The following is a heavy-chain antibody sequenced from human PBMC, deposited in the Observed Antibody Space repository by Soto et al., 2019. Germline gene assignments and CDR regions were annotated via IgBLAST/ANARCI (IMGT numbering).Heavy chain of an antibody. J-gene: IGHJ4*02. Sequence: TGGSLRLSCAASGFTFSSYAMSWVRQAPGKGLEWVSAISGSGGSTYYADSVKGRFTISRDNSKNTLYLQMNSLRAEDTAVYYYAKDCEEMATNYEFDYWGQGTLVTVSS. CDR3: AKDCEEMATNYEFDY. CDR1: GFTFSSYA. V-gene: IGHV3-23*01. D-gene: IGHD3-3*01. CDR2: ISGSGGST.